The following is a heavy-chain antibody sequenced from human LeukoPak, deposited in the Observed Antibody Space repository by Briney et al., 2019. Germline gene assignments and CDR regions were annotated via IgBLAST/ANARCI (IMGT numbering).Heavy chain of an antibody. V-gene: IGHV3-23*01. CDR2: IRGSGSST. D-gene: IGHD6-13*01. Sequence: GGSLRLSCAASVFTFSNYAMSWVRQAPGKGLEWVSGIRGSGSSTYNPDSVKGRFTISRDNSKNTLYLQMNSLRAEDTAVYYCAKTALVSAAYFDYWGQGTLVTVSS. J-gene: IGHJ4*02. CDR3: AKTALVSAAYFDY. CDR1: VFTFSNYA.